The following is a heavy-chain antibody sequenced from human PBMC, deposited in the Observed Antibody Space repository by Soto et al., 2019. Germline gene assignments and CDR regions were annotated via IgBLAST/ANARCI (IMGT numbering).Heavy chain of an antibody. Sequence: QVQLVESGGGVVQPGRSLRLSCAASGFTFSSYGMHWVRQAPGKGLEWVAVIWYDGSNKYYADSVKGRFTISRDNSKNTLYLQMNSLRAEDTAVYYCARGSDSWYALDYRGQGTLVTVSS. V-gene: IGHV3-33*01. J-gene: IGHJ4*02. CDR1: GFTFSSYG. CDR2: IWYDGSNK. D-gene: IGHD6-13*01. CDR3: ARGSDSWYALDY.